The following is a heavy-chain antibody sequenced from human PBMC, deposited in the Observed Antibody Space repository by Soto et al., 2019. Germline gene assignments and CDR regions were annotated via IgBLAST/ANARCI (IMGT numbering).Heavy chain of an antibody. J-gene: IGHJ6*02. Sequence: EVQLLESGGGLVQPGGSLRLSCTVSGFTFSSYAMTWVRQAPGKGLEWVSAISGTGGGTYYADSVKGRFTISRDNSKNTLYLQLDSLRVEDTALCYCAKDREWFGEFPYYYYGMNVWGQGTTVTVSS. V-gene: IGHV3-23*01. D-gene: IGHD3-10*01. CDR3: AKDREWFGEFPYYYYGMNV. CDR1: GFTFSSYA. CDR2: ISGTGGGT.